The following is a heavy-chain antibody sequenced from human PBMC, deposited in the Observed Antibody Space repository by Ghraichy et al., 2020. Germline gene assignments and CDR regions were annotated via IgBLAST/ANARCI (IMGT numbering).Heavy chain of an antibody. J-gene: IGHJ4*02. V-gene: IGHV1-18*04. CDR1: GYTFTNYG. D-gene: IGHD5-18*01. CDR3: ARDVVDSTMVPFDY. CDR2: ISGHNGDT. Sequence: ASVKVSCKASGYTFTNYGINWVRQAPGQGIEWMGWISGHNGDTNYAQKFQGRVTVTADTSRSTVYMQLRSLGPDDTAIYHCARDVVDSTMVPFDYWGQGTLVTVSS.